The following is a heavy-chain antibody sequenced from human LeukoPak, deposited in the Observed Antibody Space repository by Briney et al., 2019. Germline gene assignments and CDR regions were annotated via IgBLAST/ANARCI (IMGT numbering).Heavy chain of an antibody. CDR2: TYYRSRWYF. CDR3: TRDQDGMDV. CDR1: GDSVSSNIAA. V-gene: IGHV6-1*01. J-gene: IGHJ6*02. Sequence: SQTLSLTCAISGDSVSSNIAAWNWNRQSPSRGLEWLGRTYYRSRWYFDYAASVKSRLSINPDTSKNQFSLQLNSVTPEDTGVYYCTRDQDGMDVWGQGTTVTVSS.